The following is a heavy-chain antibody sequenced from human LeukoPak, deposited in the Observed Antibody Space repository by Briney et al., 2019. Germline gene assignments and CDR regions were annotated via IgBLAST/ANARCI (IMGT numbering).Heavy chain of an antibody. V-gene: IGHV3-30*03. CDR2: ISYDGSNK. CDR1: GFTVSSNY. Sequence: GGSLRLSCAASGFTVSSNYMNWVRQAPGKGLEWVAVISYDGSNKYYADSVKGRFTISRDNSKNTLYLQMNSLRAEDTAVYYCARGSQLWDPFDYWGQGTLVTVSS. D-gene: IGHD5-18*01. CDR3: ARGSQLWDPFDY. J-gene: IGHJ4*02.